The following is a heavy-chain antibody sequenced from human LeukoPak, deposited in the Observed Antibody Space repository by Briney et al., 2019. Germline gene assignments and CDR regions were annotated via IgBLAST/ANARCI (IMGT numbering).Heavy chain of an antibody. CDR3: ARDTEGYIYGYYYYGMDV. V-gene: IGHV3-43*02. CDR1: GFSFDDYA. J-gene: IGHJ6*02. D-gene: IGHD5-18*01. Sequence: GGSLRLSCAAPGFSFDDYAMHWVRQAPGKGLEWVSLISGDSHSTFYADSVKGRFTFSRDNSKNSLYLQMNSLRNDDTALYYCARDTEGYIYGYYYYGMDVWGQGTTVTVSS. CDR2: ISGDSHST.